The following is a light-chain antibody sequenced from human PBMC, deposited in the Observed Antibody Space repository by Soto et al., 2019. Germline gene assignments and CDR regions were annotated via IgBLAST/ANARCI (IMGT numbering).Light chain of an antibody. J-gene: IGKJ5*01. Sequence: IKMTQSPSTLSASVGDRVIITCWASQSIRSWWAWYQHKPGKAPNLLIYKASRLASGDPSRFSGSGSGTEFTLTISSLQPDDFATYYCQQHRSYPVTFGQGTRVEIK. CDR1: QSIRSW. CDR2: KAS. V-gene: IGKV1-5*03. CDR3: QQHRSYPVT.